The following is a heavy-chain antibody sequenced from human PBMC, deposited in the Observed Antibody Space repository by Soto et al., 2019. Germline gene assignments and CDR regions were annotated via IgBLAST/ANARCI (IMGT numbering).Heavy chain of an antibody. CDR1: GFTFSSFG. Sequence: GGSLRLSCAVSGFTFSSFGMHWVRQAPGKGLEWVVVLSYDGNDKYYADSVKGRFTISRDNSKNTLYLQMNSLRTEDTAVYYCAKDAHTYGSTYFFDYWGQGTLVTVSS. CDR2: LSYDGNDK. D-gene: IGHD5-18*01. J-gene: IGHJ4*02. V-gene: IGHV3-30*18. CDR3: AKDAHTYGSTYFFDY.